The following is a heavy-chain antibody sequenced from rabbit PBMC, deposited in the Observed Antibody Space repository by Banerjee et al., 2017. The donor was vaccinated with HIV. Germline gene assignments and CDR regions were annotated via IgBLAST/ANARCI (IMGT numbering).Heavy chain of an antibody. CDR3: ARDAGYAGYGYANGINL. J-gene: IGHJ4*01. V-gene: IGHV1S40*01. CDR2: IYAGSSGST. Sequence: QSLEESGGDLVKPGASLTLTCTASGFSFSSSYYMCWVRQAPGKGLEWIACIYAGSSGSTYYASWAKGRFTISKTSSTTVTLQMTSLTAADTATYFCARDAGYAGYGYANGINLWGQGTLVTVS. CDR1: GFSFSSSYY. D-gene: IGHD6-1*01.